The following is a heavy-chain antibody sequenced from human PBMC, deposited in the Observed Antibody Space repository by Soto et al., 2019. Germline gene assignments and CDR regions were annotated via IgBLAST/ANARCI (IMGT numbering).Heavy chain of an antibody. CDR3: ARDSPSGSHDAFDI. Sequence: ASVKVSCKASGYTFTGYYMHWVRQAPGQGLEWMGWINPNSGGTNYAQKFQGRVTMTRDTSISTAYMELSRLRSDDTAVYYYARDSPSGSHDAFDIWGQGTMVTVS. CDR2: INPNSGGT. V-gene: IGHV1-2*02. D-gene: IGHD3-22*01. J-gene: IGHJ3*02. CDR1: GYTFTGYY.